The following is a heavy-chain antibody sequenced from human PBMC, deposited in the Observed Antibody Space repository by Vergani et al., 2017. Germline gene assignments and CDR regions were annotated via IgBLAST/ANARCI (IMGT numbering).Heavy chain of an antibody. CDR3: ARTLRVEVVMDV. J-gene: IGHJ6*02. CDR2: ISAYNGNT. D-gene: IGHD2-2*01. V-gene: IGHV1-18*01. Sequence: QVQLVQSGAEVKKPGASVKVSCKASGYTFTSYGISWVRQAPGQGLEWMGWISAYNGNTNYAQKLQGRGNMTTDTSTSTAYMERRSLRAEDTAVYYCARTLRVEVVMDVWGQGTTVTVSS. CDR1: GYTFTSYG.